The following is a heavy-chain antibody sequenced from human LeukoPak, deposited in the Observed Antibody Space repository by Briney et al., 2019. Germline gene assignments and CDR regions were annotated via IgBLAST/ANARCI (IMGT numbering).Heavy chain of an antibody. V-gene: IGHV4-39*07. J-gene: IGHJ6*03. D-gene: IGHD6-13*01. Sequence: SETLSLTCTVSGGSISSNGYYWAWFRQPPGKGLEWIGSIYYSGGTYYNPSLKSRVTISIDTSKNQFSLRLSSVTAADTALYYCARVYTGSSWDYYYYMDVWGKGTTVTVSS. CDR1: GGSISSNGYY. CDR2: IYYSGGT. CDR3: ARVYTGSSWDYYYYMDV.